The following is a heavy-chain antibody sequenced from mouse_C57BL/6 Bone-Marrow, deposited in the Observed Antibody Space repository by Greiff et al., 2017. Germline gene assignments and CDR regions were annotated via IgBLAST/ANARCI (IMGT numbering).Heavy chain of an antibody. CDR1: GFNIKNTY. CDR2: IDPANGNT. Sequence: VQLQQPVAELVRPGASVKLSCTASGFNIKNTYMHWVKQRPEQGLAWIGRIDPANGNTKYAPTFQGKATITADTSSNTAYLQLSSLSSEDTAVYYWASEEADCGNPAYWGQGTLVTVSA. D-gene: IGHD2-1*01. J-gene: IGHJ3*01. V-gene: IGHV14-3*01. CDR3: ASEEADCGNPAY.